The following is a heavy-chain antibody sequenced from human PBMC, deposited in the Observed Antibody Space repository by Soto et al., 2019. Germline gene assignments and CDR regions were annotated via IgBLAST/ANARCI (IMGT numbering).Heavy chain of an antibody. V-gene: IGHV4-59*08. J-gene: IGHJ4*02. D-gene: IGHD5-18*01. CDR3: ARRYGYSFDY. Sequence: QVQLQESGPGLVKPSETLSLTCTVSGGSISSYYWSWIRQPPGKGLEWIGYIYYSGTTNYNPSLKSRVTISVDTSKNQLSLRLSSVTAADTAVYYCARRYGYSFDYWGQGTLVTVSS. CDR1: GGSISSYY. CDR2: IYYSGTT.